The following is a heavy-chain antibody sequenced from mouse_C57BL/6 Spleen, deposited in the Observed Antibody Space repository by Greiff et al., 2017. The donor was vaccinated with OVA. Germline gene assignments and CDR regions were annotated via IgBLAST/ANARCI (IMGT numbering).Heavy chain of an antibody. V-gene: IGHV1-81*01. J-gene: IGHJ2*01. CDR3: ARGGYTVVADYFDY. CDR2: IYPRSGNT. Sequence: QVHVKQSGAELARPGASVKLSCKASGYTFTSYGISWVKQRTGQGLEWIGEIYPRSGNTYYNEKFKGKATLTADKSSSTAYMELRSLTSEDSAVYFCARGGYTVVADYFDYWGQGTTLTVSS. D-gene: IGHD1-1*01. CDR1: GYTFTSYG.